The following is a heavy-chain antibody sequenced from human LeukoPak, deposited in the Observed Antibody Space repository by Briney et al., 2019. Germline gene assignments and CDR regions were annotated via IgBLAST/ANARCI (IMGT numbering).Heavy chain of an antibody. CDR1: GFTFSSYE. Sequence: GGSLRLSCAASGFTFSSYEMSWVRQAPGKGLEWVANINQDGSAKYYVDSVKGRFTISRDNAKNSLYLQMNSLRAEDTAVYYCAKTTVTPPYYMDVWGKGTTVTVSS. CDR2: INQDGSAK. V-gene: IGHV3-7*01. D-gene: IGHD4-11*01. CDR3: AKTTVTPPYYMDV. J-gene: IGHJ6*03.